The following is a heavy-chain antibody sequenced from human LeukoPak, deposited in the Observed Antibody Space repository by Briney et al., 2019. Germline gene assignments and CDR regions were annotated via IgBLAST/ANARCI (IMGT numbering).Heavy chain of an antibody. CDR2: ISAYNGNT. J-gene: IGHJ5*02. CDR3: ARGIAAADWFDP. D-gene: IGHD6-13*01. CDR1: GCTFTSYG. V-gene: IGHV1-18*01. Sequence: ASVKVSCKASGCTFTSYGISWVRQAPGQGLEWMGWISAYNGNTNYAQKLQGRVTMTTDTSTSTAYMEPRSLRSDDTAVYYCARGIAAADWFDPWGQGTLVTVSS.